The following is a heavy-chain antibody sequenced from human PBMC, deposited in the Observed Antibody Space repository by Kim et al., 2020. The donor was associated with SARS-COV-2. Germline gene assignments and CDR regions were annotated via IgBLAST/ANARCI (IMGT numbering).Heavy chain of an antibody. CDR2: ISYDGSDK. D-gene: IGHD2-2*01. Sequence: GGSLRLSCAASGFTFSSYAMHWVRQAPGKGLEWVAVISYDGSDKYYADSVKGRFTISRDNSKNTLYLQMNSQRAEDTAVYYCARDVLPGSWGQGTMVTVSS. CDR1: GFTFSSYA. CDR3: ARDVLPGS. J-gene: IGHJ3*01. V-gene: IGHV3-30-3*01.